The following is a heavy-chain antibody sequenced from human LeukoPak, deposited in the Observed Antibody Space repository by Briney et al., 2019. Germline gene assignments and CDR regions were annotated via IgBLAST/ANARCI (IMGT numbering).Heavy chain of an antibody. D-gene: IGHD5-18*01. Sequence: GGSLRLSCAASGFTVSSNYMSWVRQAPGKGLEGVSVIFSGGSTYYADSVKGRFTISRDNSKNTLYLQMNSLRAEDTAVYYCARVLYTAMEPSDMDVWGKGTTVTVSS. CDR3: ARVLYTAMEPSDMDV. CDR2: IFSGGST. V-gene: IGHV3-53*01. CDR1: GFTVSSNY. J-gene: IGHJ6*03.